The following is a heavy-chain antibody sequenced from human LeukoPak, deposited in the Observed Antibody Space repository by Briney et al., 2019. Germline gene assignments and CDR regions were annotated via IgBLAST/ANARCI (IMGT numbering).Heavy chain of an antibody. Sequence: SGGSLRLSCAASGFTFSSYAMSWVRQAPGKGLEWVSAISGSGGSTYYADSVKGRFTISRDNSGSTLYLQMNSLRAEDTAVYWCARGHSSGWYYFDSWGQGTLVTVSS. D-gene: IGHD6-19*01. CDR1: GFTFSSYA. CDR3: ARGHSSGWYYFDS. CDR2: ISGSGGST. J-gene: IGHJ4*02. V-gene: IGHV3-23*01.